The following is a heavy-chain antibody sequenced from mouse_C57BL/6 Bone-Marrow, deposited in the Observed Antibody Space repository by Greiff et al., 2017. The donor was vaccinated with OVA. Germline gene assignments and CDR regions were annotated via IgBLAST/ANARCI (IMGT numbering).Heavy chain of an antibody. D-gene: IGHD2-3*01. CDR3: ARNLVYDGYFYAMDY. CDR1: GFSLTSYG. V-gene: IGHV2-2*01. Sequence: VQLQQSGPGLVQPSQSLSITCTVSGFSLTSYGVHWVRQSPGKGLEWLGVIWSGGSTDYNAAFISRLSISKDNSKSQVFFKMNSLQADDTAIYYCARNLVYDGYFYAMDYWGQGTSVTVSS. CDR2: IWSGGST. J-gene: IGHJ4*01.